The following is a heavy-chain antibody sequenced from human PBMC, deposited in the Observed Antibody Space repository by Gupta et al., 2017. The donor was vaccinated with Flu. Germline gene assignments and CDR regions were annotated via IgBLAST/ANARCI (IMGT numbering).Heavy chain of an antibody. CDR2: ISSSGSTI. CDR3: AAGLEGGDGPYFDY. J-gene: IGHJ4*02. CDR1: GFTFSSYE. Sequence: EVQLVESGGGLVQPGGSLRLSCAASGFTFSSYEMNWVRQAPGKGLEWVSYISSSGSTIYYADSVKGRFTISRDNAKNSLYLQMNSLRAEDTAVYYCAAGLEGGDGPYFDYWGQGTLVTVSS. V-gene: IGHV3-48*03. D-gene: IGHD2-21*02.